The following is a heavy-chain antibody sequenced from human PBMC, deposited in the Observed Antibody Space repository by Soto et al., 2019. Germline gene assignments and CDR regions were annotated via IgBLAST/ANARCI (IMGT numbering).Heavy chain of an antibody. D-gene: IGHD2-15*01. CDR1: GGSISNSSYY. V-gene: IGHV4-39*01. Sequence: SETLSLTCAVSGGSISNSSYYWGWIRQPPGKGLDWIASIYDNGDTYYNPSLKSRVTISVDTSKKQFSLRLSSVTAADTAVYYRATRVAATAYYFDDWGQGSLVTVSS. J-gene: IGHJ4*02. CDR3: ATRVAATAYYFDD. CDR2: IYDNGDT.